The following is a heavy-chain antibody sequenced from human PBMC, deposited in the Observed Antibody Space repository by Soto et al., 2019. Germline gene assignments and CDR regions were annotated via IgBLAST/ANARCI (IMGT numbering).Heavy chain of an antibody. V-gene: IGHV3-9*01. CDR2: ISWNSGSI. J-gene: IGHJ6*02. D-gene: IGHD6-13*01. CDR1: GFTFDDYA. Sequence: PGGSLRLSCAASGFTFDDYAMHWVRQAPGKGLEWVSGISWNSGSIGYADSVKGRFTISRDNAKNSLYLQMNSLRAEDTALYYCAKDGGNEIAAAGTNYYYGMDVWGQGTTVTVSS. CDR3: AKDGGNEIAAAGTNYYYGMDV.